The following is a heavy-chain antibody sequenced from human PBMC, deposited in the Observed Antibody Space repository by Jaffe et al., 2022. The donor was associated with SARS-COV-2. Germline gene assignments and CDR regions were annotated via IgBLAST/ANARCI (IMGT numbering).Heavy chain of an antibody. CDR1: GFTFSGYN. CDR2: ISITGTTI. Sequence: EVQLVESGGGLVQPGGSLRLSCATSGFTFSGYNMNWVRQAPGKGLEWVSYISITGTTIYYADSVKGRFTISRDNAKNSLYLQMNSLRVEDTAVYYCASRPITNMGGPWGQGTLVTVSS. J-gene: IGHJ5*02. CDR3: ASRPITNMGGP. D-gene: IGHD3-10*01. V-gene: IGHV3-48*04.